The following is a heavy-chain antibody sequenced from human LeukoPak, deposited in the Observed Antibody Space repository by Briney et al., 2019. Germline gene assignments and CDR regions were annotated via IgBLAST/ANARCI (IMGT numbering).Heavy chain of an antibody. V-gene: IGHV3-7*01. Sequence: GGSLRLSCVASGFTFRRYWMTWVRQAPGKKPEWVANIKEDGREKYYDDSVRGRFTISRDNAKNTLYLDMNSLRAEDTAVFYCATDQDHGYFRQWGQGSLVIVSS. J-gene: IGHJ1*01. D-gene: IGHD3-22*01. CDR3: ATDQDHGYFRQ. CDR1: GFTFRRYW. CDR2: IKEDGREK.